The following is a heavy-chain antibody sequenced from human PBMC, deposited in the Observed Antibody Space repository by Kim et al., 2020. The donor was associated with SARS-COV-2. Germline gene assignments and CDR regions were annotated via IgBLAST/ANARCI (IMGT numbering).Heavy chain of an antibody. CDR2: TT. D-gene: IGHD2-8*01. V-gene: IGHV3-53*01. CDR3: ARSGVNYFDY. J-gene: IGHJ4*02. Sequence: TTYVAGSCKSPIAISRDNPKNTLYLQMTGLRAEDTAVYYCARSGVNYFDYWGQGTLVTVSS.